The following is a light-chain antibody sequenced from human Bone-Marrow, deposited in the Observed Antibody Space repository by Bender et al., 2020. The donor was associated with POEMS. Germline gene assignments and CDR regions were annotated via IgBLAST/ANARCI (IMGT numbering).Light chain of an antibody. CDR2: NVI. V-gene: IGLV2-14*03. CDR1: SSDIAIYDF. Sequence: QSALTQPASVSGSPGQSITISCTGTSSDIAIYDFVSWYQQLPGKAPTLLIFNVINRPSGVSHRFSGSKSGNTASLTISGLQAEDEADYFCSSYAGSRTYVFGSGTKVTVL. CDR3: SSYAGSRTYV. J-gene: IGLJ1*01.